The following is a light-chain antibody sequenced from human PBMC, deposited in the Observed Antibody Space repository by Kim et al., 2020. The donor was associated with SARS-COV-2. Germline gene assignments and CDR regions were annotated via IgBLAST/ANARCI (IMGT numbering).Light chain of an antibody. CDR1: SSDVGGYNY. CDR2: DVS. Sequence: GQSTTLACTRTSSDVGGYNYVSWYQQHPGKAPKLMIYDVSNRPSGVSNRFSGSKSGNTASLTISGLQAEDEADYYCSSYTISTSYVFGTGTKVTVL. CDR3: SSYTISTSYV. J-gene: IGLJ1*01. V-gene: IGLV2-14*03.